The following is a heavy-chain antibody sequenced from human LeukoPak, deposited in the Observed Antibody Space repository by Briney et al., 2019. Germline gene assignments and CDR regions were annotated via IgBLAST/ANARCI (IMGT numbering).Heavy chain of an antibody. J-gene: IGHJ6*03. V-gene: IGHV4-34*01. CDR2: INHSGST. CDR1: GGSFSGYY. Sequence: SETLSLTCAVYGGSFSGYYWSWIRQPPGKGLEWIGEINHSGSTNYNPSLKSRVTISVDTSKNRFSLKLSSVTAADTAVYYCARGGQQLLFCYYYYYMDVWGKGTTVTVSS. D-gene: IGHD2-2*01. CDR3: ARGGQQLLFCYYYYYMDV.